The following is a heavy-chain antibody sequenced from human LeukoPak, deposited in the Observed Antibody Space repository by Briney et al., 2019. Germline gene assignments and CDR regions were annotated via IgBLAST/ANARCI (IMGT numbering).Heavy chain of an antibody. V-gene: IGHV1-69*06. D-gene: IGHD3-22*01. CDR1: GGTFSSYA. CDR3: ARVTYYYDSSGYYRY. J-gene: IGHJ4*02. Sequence: ASVKVSCKASGGTFSSYAISWVRQAPGQGLEWMGGIIPIFGTANYAQKFQGRVTITADKSTSTAYMELSSLRSEDTAVYYCARVTYYYDSSGYYRYWGQGTLVTVSS. CDR2: IIPIFGTA.